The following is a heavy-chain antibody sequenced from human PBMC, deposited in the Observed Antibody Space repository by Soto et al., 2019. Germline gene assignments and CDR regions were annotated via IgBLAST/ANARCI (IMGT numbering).Heavy chain of an antibody. V-gene: IGHV3-74*01. Sequence: EVQLVESGGGLVQPGGSLRLSCAASGLTFSSYWMHWVRQAPGKGLVWVSRISTDGSVTTYADSVKGRFTISRDNAKNTPYPQRNSLRTAATAVYYWARAPYSSGWWGFDYWGQGNLVTVSS. CDR1: GLTFSSYW. J-gene: IGHJ4*02. CDR3: ARAPYSSGWWGFDY. CDR2: ISTDGSVT. D-gene: IGHD6-19*01.